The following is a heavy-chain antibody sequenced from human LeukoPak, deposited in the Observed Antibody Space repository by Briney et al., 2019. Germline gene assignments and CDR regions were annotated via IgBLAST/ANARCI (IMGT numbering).Heavy chain of an antibody. D-gene: IGHD2-21*02. CDR3: TTRVVTTNDY. CDR2: IKKKIEGETA. Sequence: GGSLRLSCAASGFAFNNAWMNWVCQAPGKRLEWVGRIKKKIEGETAHYAAPVRGRFIISRDDSKNTLYLQMDSLKAEDTAVYYCTTRVVTTNDYWGQGTLVTVSS. CDR1: GFAFNNAW. V-gene: IGHV3-15*01. J-gene: IGHJ4*02.